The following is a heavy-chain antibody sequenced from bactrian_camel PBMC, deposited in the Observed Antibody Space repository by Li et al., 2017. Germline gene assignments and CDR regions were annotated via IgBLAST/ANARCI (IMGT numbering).Heavy chain of an antibody. V-gene: IGHV3S40*01. D-gene: IGHD2*01. CDR3: ARRGASYSGAQGVLGY. CDR2: ISSGGGST. Sequence: VQLVESGGGLVQPGGSLRLSCAASGFTFSSYVMSWVRQAPGKGLEWVSAISSGGGSTYYADSVKGRFTISRDNAKNTLYLQLNSLKTEDTAMYYCARRGASYSGAQGVLGYWGQGTQVTVS. CDR1: GFTFSSYV. J-gene: IGHJ6*01.